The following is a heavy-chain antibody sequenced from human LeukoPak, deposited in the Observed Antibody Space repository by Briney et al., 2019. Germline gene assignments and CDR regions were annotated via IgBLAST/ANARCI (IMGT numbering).Heavy chain of an antibody. CDR2: ISYDGSNK. D-gene: IGHD6-13*01. Sequence: GGSLRLSCAASGFTFSSYGMHWVRQAPGKGLEWVAVISYDGSNKYYADSVKGRFTISRDNSKNTLYLQMNSLRAEDTAVYYCAKEPRPYGSSWYYFDYWGQGTLVTVSS. J-gene: IGHJ4*02. V-gene: IGHV3-30*18. CDR1: GFTFSSYG. CDR3: AKEPRPYGSSWYYFDY.